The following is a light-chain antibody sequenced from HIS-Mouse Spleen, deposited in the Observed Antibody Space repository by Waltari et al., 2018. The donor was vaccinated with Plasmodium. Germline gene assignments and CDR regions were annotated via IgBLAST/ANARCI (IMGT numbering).Light chain of an antibody. CDR3: QQYNNWSFT. V-gene: IGKV3-15*01. CDR2: GAS. J-gene: IGKJ3*01. Sequence: EIVMTQSPATLSVSPGERAPISCRASQSVSSNLAWYQQKPGQAPRLLRYGASTRATGIPARFSGSGSGTEFTLTISSLQSEDFAVYYCQQYNNWSFTFGPGTKVDIK. CDR1: QSVSSN.